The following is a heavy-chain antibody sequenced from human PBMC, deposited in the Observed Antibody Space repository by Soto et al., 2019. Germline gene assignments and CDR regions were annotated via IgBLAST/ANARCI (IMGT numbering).Heavy chain of an antibody. CDR3: ATFYCSSTSCYYYYGMDV. CDR2: FDPEDGET. V-gene: IGHV1-24*01. CDR1: GYTLTELS. J-gene: IGHJ6*02. Sequence: GSVKVSCKVSGYTLTELSMHWVRQAPGKGLEWMGGFDPEDGETIYAQKFQGRVTMTEETSTDTAYMELSSLRSEDTAVYYCATFYCSSTSCYYYYGMDVWGQGTTVTVS. D-gene: IGHD2-2*01.